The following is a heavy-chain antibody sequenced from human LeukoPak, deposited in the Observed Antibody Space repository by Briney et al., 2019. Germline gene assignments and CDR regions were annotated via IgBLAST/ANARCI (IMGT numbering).Heavy chain of an antibody. V-gene: IGHV4-59*08. CDR2: IYYSGST. CDR3: ARASYSYDINGWVPFDY. CDR1: GGSISSYY. Sequence: SETLSLTCTVSGGSISSYYWSWIQQPPGKGLEWIGYIYYSGSTNYNPSLKSRVTISGDTSKNQFSLRLSSVTAADTAVYYCARASYSYDINGWVPFDYWGQGTLVTVSS. J-gene: IGHJ4*02. D-gene: IGHD3-22*01.